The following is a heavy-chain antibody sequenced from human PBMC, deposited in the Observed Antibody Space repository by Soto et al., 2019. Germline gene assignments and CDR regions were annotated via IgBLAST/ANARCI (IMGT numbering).Heavy chain of an antibody. CDR3: AHRHTSVAGAFDY. D-gene: IGHD6-19*01. J-gene: IGHJ4*02. CDR1: WVSLTSSGMS. Sequence: QITLKESGPTLVKPTQTLTLTCTFSWVSLTSSGMSVGWIRQPPGKALEWLALIYWDDNQRYSPSLRGRLTVTKDTSQNQVVLTMTNLDAVDTATYYCAHRHTSVAGAFDYWGQGTLVTVS. CDR2: IYWDDNQ. V-gene: IGHV2-5*02.